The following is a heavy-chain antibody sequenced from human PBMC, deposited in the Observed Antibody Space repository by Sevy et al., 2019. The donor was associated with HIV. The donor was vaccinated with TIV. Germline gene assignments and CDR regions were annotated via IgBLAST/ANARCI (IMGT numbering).Heavy chain of an antibody. D-gene: IGHD1-7*01. CDR1: GYTFTGYY. V-gene: IGHV1-2*02. J-gene: IGHJ4*02. CDR3: ARAALWGTGTTSPWDYFDY. CDR2: INPNSGGT. Sequence: ASVKVSCKASGYTFTGYYMHWVRQAPGQGLEWMGWINPNSGGTNYAQKFQGRVTMTRDTSINTAYMELSRLRSDDTAVYYCARAALWGTGTTSPWDYFDYWGQGTLVTVSS.